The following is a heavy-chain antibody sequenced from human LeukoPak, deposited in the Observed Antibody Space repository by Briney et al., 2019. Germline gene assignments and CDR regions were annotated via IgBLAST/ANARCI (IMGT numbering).Heavy chain of an antibody. Sequence: GGSLRLSCAASGFTFNSYWMSWVRQAPGKGLEWVANIKQDGSEKYYVDSVKGRFTISRDNAKNTLYLQMNSLRAEDTAVYYCARERVVVTAIEDCYYGMDVWGQGTTVTVSS. CDR2: IKQDGSEK. CDR1: GFTFNSYW. J-gene: IGHJ6*02. D-gene: IGHD2-21*02. CDR3: ARERVVVTAIEDCYYGMDV. V-gene: IGHV3-7*01.